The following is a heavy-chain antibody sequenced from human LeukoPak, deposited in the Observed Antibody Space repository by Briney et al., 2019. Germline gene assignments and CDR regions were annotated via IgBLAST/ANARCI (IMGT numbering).Heavy chain of an antibody. Sequence: GGSLRLSCAASGLTFRSYAMSWVRQAPGKGLEWVSTISSSGGSTYYADSVKGRFTIPRDNSKNTLYLHVNSLRAEDTAVYYCAKCWSYLDFDSWGQGTLVTVFS. CDR1: GLTFRSYA. V-gene: IGHV3-23*01. CDR2: ISSSGGST. J-gene: IGHJ4*02. CDR3: AKCWSYLDFDS. D-gene: IGHD1-26*01.